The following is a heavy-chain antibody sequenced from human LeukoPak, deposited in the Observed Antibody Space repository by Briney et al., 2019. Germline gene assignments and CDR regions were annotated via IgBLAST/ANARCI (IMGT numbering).Heavy chain of an antibody. CDR2: ISPSGGNT. Sequence: GGSLKVSCTASGYTFTSYYMYWVRQAPGQGLEWMGIISPSGGNTNYAQKFQGRITMTRDTSTSTVYMELRSLRSEDTAVYYCARRSAGRLYYYGMDVWGQGTTVTVSS. CDR3: ARRSAGRLYYYGMDV. D-gene: IGHD6-25*01. CDR1: GYTFTSYY. J-gene: IGHJ6*02. V-gene: IGHV1-46*01.